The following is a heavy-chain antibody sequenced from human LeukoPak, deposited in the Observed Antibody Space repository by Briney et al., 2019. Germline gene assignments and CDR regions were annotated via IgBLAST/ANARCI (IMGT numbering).Heavy chain of an antibody. J-gene: IGHJ3*02. Sequence: PSETLSLTCTVSGGSISSYYWSWIRQPPGKGLEWIGYIYYSGSSNYNPSLKSRVTISVDTSKNQFSLKLSSVTAADTAVYYCARESYDSSGYSLRLGIWGQGTMVTVSS. D-gene: IGHD3-22*01. CDR2: IYYSGSS. CDR1: GGSISSYY. V-gene: IGHV4-59*01. CDR3: ARESYDSSGYSLRLGI.